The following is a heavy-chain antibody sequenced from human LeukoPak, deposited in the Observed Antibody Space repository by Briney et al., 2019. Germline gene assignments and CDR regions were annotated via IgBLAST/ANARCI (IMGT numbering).Heavy chain of an antibody. V-gene: IGHV3-23*01. CDR2: ISGSGGST. CDR1: EFGFSSYW. J-gene: IGHJ4*02. Sequence: GGSLRLSCADSEFGFSSYWMIWVRQAPGKGLEWVSAISGSGGSTYYADSVKGRFTISRDNAKNSLYLQMNSLRAEDTAVYYCARGAYYYEDWGQGTLVTVSS. CDR3: ARGAYYYED.